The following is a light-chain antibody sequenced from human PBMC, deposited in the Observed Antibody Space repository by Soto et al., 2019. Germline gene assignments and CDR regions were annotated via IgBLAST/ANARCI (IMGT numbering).Light chain of an antibody. Sequence: QSVLTQAASVSGSPGQSITISCSGTSSDVGGYNYDSWYQQHPGKAPKLMIYDVSNRPSGVSNRFSGSKSGNTASLTISGLQAEDEADYYCCSYTSSSTLVVFGGGTKLTVL. J-gene: IGLJ2*01. V-gene: IGLV2-14*01. CDR2: DVS. CDR3: CSYTSSSTLVV. CDR1: SSDVGGYNY.